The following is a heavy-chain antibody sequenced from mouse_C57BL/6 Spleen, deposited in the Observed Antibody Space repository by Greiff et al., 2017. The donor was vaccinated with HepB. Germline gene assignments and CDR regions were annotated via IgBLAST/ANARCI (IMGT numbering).Heavy chain of an antibody. CDR3: ARAPYFDV. Sequence: VQLQQPGAELVMPGASVKLSCKASGYTFTSYWMHWVKQRPGQGLEWIGEIDPSDSYTNYNQKFKGKSTLTVDKSSSTAYMQLSSLTSEDSAVSYCARAPYFDVWGTGTTVTVSS. V-gene: IGHV1-69*01. CDR1: GYTFTSYW. J-gene: IGHJ1*03. CDR2: IDPSDSYT.